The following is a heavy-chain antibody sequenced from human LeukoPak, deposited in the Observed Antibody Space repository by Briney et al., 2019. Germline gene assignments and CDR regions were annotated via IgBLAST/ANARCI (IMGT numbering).Heavy chain of an antibody. V-gene: IGHV4-39*01. J-gene: IGHJ4*02. CDR3: ARRLAVTGRYYFDY. Sequence: PSETLSLTCTVSGGSIDSSSYYWVWIRQTPGKGLEWIGSIYYSGSAYYNPSLKSRVTISVDTSKNQFSLRLRSVTAADTAVYYCARRLAVTGRYYFDYWGQGTLVTVSS. D-gene: IGHD6-19*01. CDR1: GGSIDSSSYY. CDR2: IYYSGSA.